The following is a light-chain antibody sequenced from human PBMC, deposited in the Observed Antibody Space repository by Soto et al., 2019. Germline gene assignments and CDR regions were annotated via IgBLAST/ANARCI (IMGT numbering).Light chain of an antibody. CDR2: GAS. CDR3: QQYGSSPPT. Sequence: EIVLTQSPGTLSLSPGERATLSCRASQSVSTNYLAWYQRKPGQAPRLLIYGASSRATGMPDRFSGSGSGTDFTITITRLEPEDFAVYYCQQYGSSPPTFGQGTKVEIK. J-gene: IGKJ1*01. V-gene: IGKV3-20*01. CDR1: QSVSTNY.